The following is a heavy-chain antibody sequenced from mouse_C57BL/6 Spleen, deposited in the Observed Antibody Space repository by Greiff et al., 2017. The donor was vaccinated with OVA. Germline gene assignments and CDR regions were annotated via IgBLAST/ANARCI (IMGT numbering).Heavy chain of an antibody. CDR3: ARYSGVPSWFAY. J-gene: IGHJ3*01. D-gene: IGHD3-1*01. V-gene: IGHV7-3*01. CDR1: GFTFTDYY. Sequence: EVKVVESGGGLVQPGGSLSLSCAASGFTFTDYYMSWVRQPPGKALEWLGFIRNKANGYTTEYSASVKGRFTISRDNSQSILYLQMNALRAEDSATYYCARYSGVPSWFAYWGQGTLVTVSA. CDR2: IRNKANGYTT.